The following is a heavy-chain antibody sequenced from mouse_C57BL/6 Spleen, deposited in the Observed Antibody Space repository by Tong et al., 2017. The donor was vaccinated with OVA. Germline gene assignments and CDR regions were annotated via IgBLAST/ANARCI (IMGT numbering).Heavy chain of an antibody. V-gene: IGHV1-81*01. CDR1: GYTFTSYG. CDR2: IYPRSGNT. CDR3: ARVYDYDVGHYYAMDY. J-gene: IGHJ4*01. Sequence: VQLQESGAELARPGASVKLSCKASGYTFTSYGISWVKQRTGQGLEWIGEIYPRSGNTYYNEKFKGKATLTADKSSSTAYMELRSLTSEDSAVYFCARVYDYDVGHYYAMDYWGQGTSVTVSS. D-gene: IGHD2-4*01.